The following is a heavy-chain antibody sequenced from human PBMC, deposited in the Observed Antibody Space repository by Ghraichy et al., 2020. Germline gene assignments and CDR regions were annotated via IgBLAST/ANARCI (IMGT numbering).Heavy chain of an antibody. Sequence: SETLSLTCAVYGGSFSGYYWSWIRQPPGKGLEWIGEINHSGSTNYNPSLKSRVTISVDTSKNQFSLKLSSVTAADTAVYYCARALDYGGNRLAGDMDVWGQGTTVTVSS. D-gene: IGHD4-23*01. V-gene: IGHV4-34*01. J-gene: IGHJ6*02. CDR2: INHSGST. CDR1: GGSFSGYY. CDR3: ARALDYGGNRLAGDMDV.